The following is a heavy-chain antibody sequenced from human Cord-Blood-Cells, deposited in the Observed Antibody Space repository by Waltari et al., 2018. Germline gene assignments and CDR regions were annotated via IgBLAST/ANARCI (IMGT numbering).Heavy chain of an antibody. CDR1: GGTFSSSA. CDR2: IIPIFGTA. J-gene: IGHJ4*02. D-gene: IGHD6-13*01. V-gene: IGHV1-69*01. Sequence: QVQLVQSGAEVKKPGSSVKVSCMASGGTFSSSAISWVRQAPGQGLEWMGVIIPIFGTANYAQKFQGRVTITADESTSTAYMELSSLRSEDTAVYYCAVSLRREQQLDYWGQGTLVTVSS. CDR3: AVSLRREQQLDY.